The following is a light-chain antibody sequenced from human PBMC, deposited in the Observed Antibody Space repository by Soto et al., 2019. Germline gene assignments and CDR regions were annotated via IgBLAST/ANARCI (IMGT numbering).Light chain of an antibody. CDR2: DVS. Sequence: QSALTQRASVSGSPGQSITISCTGTSIDVGGYNYVSWYQQHPGKAPKLMIYDVSNRPSGVSNRFSGSKSGNTASLTISGLQAEDEADYYCSSYTSSSPYVFGNGTKLTVL. CDR1: SIDVGGYNY. V-gene: IGLV2-14*01. J-gene: IGLJ1*01. CDR3: SSYTSSSPYV.